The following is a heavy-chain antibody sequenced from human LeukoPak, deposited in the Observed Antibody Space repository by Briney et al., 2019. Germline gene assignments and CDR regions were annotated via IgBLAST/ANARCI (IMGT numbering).Heavy chain of an antibody. D-gene: IGHD3-3*01. CDR2: IYYSGST. V-gene: IGHV4-31*03. CDR3: ARGGRITIFGVVPGPYYYGMDV. Sequence: SETLSLTCTVSGGSISSGGYYWSWLRQHPGKGLEWIGYIYYSGSTYYNPSLKSRVTISADTSKNQFSLKLSSVTAADTAVYYCARGGRITIFGVVPGPYYYGMDVWGQGTTVTVSS. J-gene: IGHJ6*02. CDR1: GGSISSGGYY.